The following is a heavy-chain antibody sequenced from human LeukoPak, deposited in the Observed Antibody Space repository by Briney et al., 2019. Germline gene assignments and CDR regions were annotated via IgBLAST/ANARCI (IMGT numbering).Heavy chain of an antibody. Sequence: SGPTLVKPTQTLTLTCTFSGFSLSTSGVGVGWNRQPPGKALEWLGLIYWNDDKRYSPSLKSRLTITKGTSKNQVVLTMTNMDPVEAATYYCAHRSSTGIFDYWGQGALVTVSS. CDR2: IYWNDDK. CDR1: GFSLSTSGVG. V-gene: IGHV2-5*01. CDR3: AHRSSTGIFDY. D-gene: IGHD1-14*01. J-gene: IGHJ4*02.